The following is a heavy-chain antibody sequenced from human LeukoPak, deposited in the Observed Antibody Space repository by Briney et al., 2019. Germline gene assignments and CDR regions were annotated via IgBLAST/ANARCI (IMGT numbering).Heavy chain of an antibody. CDR3: ARGMVRAMGWGNYYCGMDV. Sequence: ASVKVSCKTSGGTFSSYAISWVRQAPGQGLEWMGGIIPIFGTTNYAQKLEGRVTITADESTSTAYLELSSLRSEDTAVFYCARGMVRAMGWGNYYCGMDVWGQGTTVTVSS. CDR1: GGTFSSYA. D-gene: IGHD3-10*01. CDR2: IIPIFGTT. V-gene: IGHV1-69*13. J-gene: IGHJ6*02.